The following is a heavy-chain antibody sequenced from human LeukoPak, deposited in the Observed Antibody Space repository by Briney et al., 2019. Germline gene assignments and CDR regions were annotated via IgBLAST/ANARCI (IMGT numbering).Heavy chain of an antibody. V-gene: IGHV3-9*01. D-gene: IGHD3-9*01. J-gene: IGHJ3*02. CDR1: GFTFDDYA. Sequence: GGSLRLSCAASGFTFDDYAMHWVRQAPGKGLEWVSGISWNSGSIGYADSVKGRFTISRDNAKNSLYLQMNSLRAEDTALYYCAKGGWYDILTGYYKHDALDIWGQGTMVTVSS. CDR3: AKGGWYDILTGYYKHDALDI. CDR2: ISWNSGSI.